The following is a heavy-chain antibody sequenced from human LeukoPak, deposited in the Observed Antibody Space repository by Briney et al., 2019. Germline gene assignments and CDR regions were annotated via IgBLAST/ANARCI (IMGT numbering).Heavy chain of an antibody. D-gene: IGHD4-17*01. CDR2: ISYSGTT. J-gene: IGHJ4*02. CDR3: ARPNYGAQYNFDY. CDR1: GGSISSTSYF. Sequence: SETLSLTCTVSGGSISSTSYFWGWIRQPPGKGLEWIGSISYSGTTYFNLSLKSRVTISVDTSKNQFSLQLISVTAADTAVYYCARPNYGAQYNFDYWGQGTLVTVSS. V-gene: IGHV4-39*01.